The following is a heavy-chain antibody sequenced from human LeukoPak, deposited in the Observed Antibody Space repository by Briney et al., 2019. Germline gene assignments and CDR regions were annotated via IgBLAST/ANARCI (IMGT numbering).Heavy chain of an antibody. CDR3: ARSLRLGELSSFDY. D-gene: IGHD3-16*02. Sequence: SETLSLTCTVSGGSISSYCWSWIRQPPGKGLEWIGYIYYSGSTNYNPSLKSRVTISVDTSKNQFSLKLSSVTAADTAVYYCARSLRLGELSSFDYWGQGTLVTVSS. CDR1: GGSISSYC. CDR2: IYYSGST. J-gene: IGHJ4*02. V-gene: IGHV4-59*01.